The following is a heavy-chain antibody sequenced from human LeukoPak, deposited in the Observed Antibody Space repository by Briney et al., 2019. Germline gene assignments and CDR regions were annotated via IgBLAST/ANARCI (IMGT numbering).Heavy chain of an antibody. Sequence: GGSLRLSCAASGFTFSDYYMSWIRQAPGKGLEWVSYISSSGSTIYYADSVKGRFTISRDNAKNSLYLQMDSLRAEDTAVYYCARRAARSTYFDYWGQGTLVTVSS. CDR3: ARRAARSTYFDY. D-gene: IGHD6-6*01. CDR2: ISSSGSTI. CDR1: GFTFSDYY. V-gene: IGHV3-11*04. J-gene: IGHJ4*02.